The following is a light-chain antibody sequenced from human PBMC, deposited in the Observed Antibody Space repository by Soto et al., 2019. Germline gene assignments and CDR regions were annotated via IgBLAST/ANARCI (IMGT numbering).Light chain of an antibody. V-gene: IGKV3-11*01. J-gene: IGKJ5*01. CDR1: QSVASY. CDR3: QQRSNWPIT. CDR2: DTS. Sequence: EIVLTQSPATLSLSPGERATLSCRASQSVASYLAWYQQKPGQAPRLLIYDTSIRVTGIPARFSGSGSGTDFTLTISSLEPEDFAIYYCQQRSNWPITFGQGTRLEIK.